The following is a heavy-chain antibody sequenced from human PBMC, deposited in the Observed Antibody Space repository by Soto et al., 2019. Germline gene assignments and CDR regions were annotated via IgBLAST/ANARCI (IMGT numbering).Heavy chain of an antibody. CDR2: IIPIFGTA. D-gene: IGHD6-13*01. CDR1: GGTFSSYA. CDR3: ARGFRYSTYSWFDP. V-gene: IGHV1-69*13. J-gene: IGHJ5*02. Sequence: ASVKVSCKASGGTFSSYAISWVRQAPGQGLEWMGGIIPIFGTANYAQKFQGRVTITADESTSTAYMELSSLRSEDTAGYYCARGFRYSTYSWFDPWGQGTLVTVSS.